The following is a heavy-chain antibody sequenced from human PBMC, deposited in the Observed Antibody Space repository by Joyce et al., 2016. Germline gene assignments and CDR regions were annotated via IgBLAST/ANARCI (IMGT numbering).Heavy chain of an antibody. CDR1: GYSFTKYW. Sequence: EVQLVQSGAEVKKPGESLRISCTGSGYSFTKYWIGGVRQRPGKGLEWMGIIFPGDSDATNSPTFQGQVTISADKTITTAYLQWSSLEASDTAMYYCARGGTVVVPAAINFDYWGQGTLVTVSS. CDR2: IFPGDSDA. V-gene: IGHV5-51*01. J-gene: IGHJ4*02. CDR3: ARGGTVVVPAAINFDY. D-gene: IGHD2-2*02.